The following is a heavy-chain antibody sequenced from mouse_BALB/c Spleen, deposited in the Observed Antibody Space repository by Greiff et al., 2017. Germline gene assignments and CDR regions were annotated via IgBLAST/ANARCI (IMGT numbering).Heavy chain of an antibody. V-gene: IGHV5-4*02. Sequence: EVKLEESGGGLVKPGGSLKLSCAASGFTFSDYYMYWVRQTPEKRLEWVATISDGGSYTYYPDSVKGRFTISRDNAKNNLYLQMSSLKSEDTAMYYCARDGDYRYDYYAMDYWGQGTSVTVSS. CDR1: GFTFSDYY. D-gene: IGHD2-14*01. J-gene: IGHJ4*01. CDR3: ARDGDYRYDYYAMDY. CDR2: ISDGGSYT.